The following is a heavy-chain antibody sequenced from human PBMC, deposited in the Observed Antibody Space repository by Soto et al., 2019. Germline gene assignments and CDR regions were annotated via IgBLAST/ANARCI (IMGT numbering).Heavy chain of an antibody. D-gene: IGHD6-13*01. CDR2: INHSGST. CDR1: GGSISSGDYY. V-gene: IGHV4-39*07. Sequence: SETLSLTCTVSGGSISSGDYYWSWIRQPPGKGLEWIGNINHSGSTNYNPSLKSRVTISVDTSKNQFSLKLSSVTAADTAVYYCARGRSSSWDLDYWGQGTLVTVSS. CDR3: ARGRSSSWDLDY. J-gene: IGHJ4*02.